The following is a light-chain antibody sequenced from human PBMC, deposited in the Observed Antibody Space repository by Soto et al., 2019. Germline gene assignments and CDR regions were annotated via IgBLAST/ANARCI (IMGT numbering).Light chain of an antibody. CDR1: SSDVGGYNY. Sequence: QSALTQPASVSGSPGQSITISCTGTSSDVGGYNYVSWYQQHPGKAPKLMIYEVSNRPSGVSNRFSCSKSGNTASLPISGLQAEDEADSYCSSYTRSSTRVFGGGTKLTVL. J-gene: IGLJ3*02. CDR2: EVS. V-gene: IGLV2-14*01. CDR3: SSYTRSSTRV.